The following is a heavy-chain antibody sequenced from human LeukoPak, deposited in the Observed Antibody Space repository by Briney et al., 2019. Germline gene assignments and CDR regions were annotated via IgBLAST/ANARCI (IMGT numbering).Heavy chain of an antibody. J-gene: IGHJ1*01. V-gene: IGHV3-9*01. CDR3: ARAYKDRSLAGKKEFFQH. D-gene: IGHD6-19*01. Sequence: LRLSCAASGFTFDNYAMNLVRQVPGKGLEWISLISWNSGTIGYADSVKGRFTISRDNANNFLYLQMNSLRAEDTALYYCARAYKDRSLAGKKEFFQHWGQGTLVTVSS. CDR1: GFTFDNYA. CDR2: ISWNSGTI.